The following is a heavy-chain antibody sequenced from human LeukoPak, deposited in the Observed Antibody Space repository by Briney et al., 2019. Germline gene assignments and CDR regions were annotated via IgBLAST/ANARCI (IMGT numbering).Heavy chain of an antibody. D-gene: IGHD3-3*01. Sequence: ASVKVSCKASGYTFTGYYMHWVRQAPGQGLEWMGWINPNSGGTNYAQKFQGRVTMTRDTSISTAYMELSRLRSDDTAAYYCARAPRGTIFGTYYYYYMDVWGKRTTVTVSS. CDR3: ARAPRGTIFGTYYYYYMDV. CDR2: INPNSGGT. V-gene: IGHV1-2*02. J-gene: IGHJ6*03. CDR1: GYTFTGYY.